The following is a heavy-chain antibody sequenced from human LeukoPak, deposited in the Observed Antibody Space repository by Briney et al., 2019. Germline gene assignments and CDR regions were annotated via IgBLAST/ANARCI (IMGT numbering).Heavy chain of an antibody. J-gene: IGHJ4*02. CDR2: IYYSGST. CDR3: ARHAVGGLNFDY. V-gene: IGHV4-59*08. Sequence: PSETLSLTCTVSGGSISSYYWSWIRQPPGKGLEWIGYIYYSGSTNYNPSLKSRVTISVDTSKNQFSLKLSSVTAADTAVYYCARHAVGGLNFDYWGRGTLVTVSS. D-gene: IGHD3-3*01. CDR1: GGSISSYY.